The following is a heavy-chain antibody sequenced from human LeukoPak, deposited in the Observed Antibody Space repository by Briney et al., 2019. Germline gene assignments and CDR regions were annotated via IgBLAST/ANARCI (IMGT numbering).Heavy chain of an antibody. J-gene: IGHJ4*02. V-gene: IGHV1-2*02. CDR1: GYTFTGYY. CDR2: INPNSGGT. D-gene: IGHD4-23*01. Sequence: GASVKVSCKASGYTFTGYYVHWVRQAPGQGLEWMGWINPNSGGTNYAQKFQGRVTMTRDTSISTAYMELSRLRSDDTAVYYCARTPTTVVNLDYWGQGTLVTVSS. CDR3: ARTPTTVVNLDY.